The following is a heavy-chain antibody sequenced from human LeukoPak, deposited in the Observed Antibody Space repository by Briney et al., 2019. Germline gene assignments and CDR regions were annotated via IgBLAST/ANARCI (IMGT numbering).Heavy chain of an antibody. CDR1: RFTFSSYA. J-gene: IGHJ4*02. Sequence: GGSLRLSCAASRFTFSSYAMTWVRQAPGKGLEWVSGISWNSGSIGYADSVKGRFTISRDNAKNSLYLQMNSLRAEDMALYYCAKESRPGIAAAGLDYWGQGTLVTVSS. V-gene: IGHV3-9*03. CDR3: AKESRPGIAAAGLDY. CDR2: ISWNSGSI. D-gene: IGHD6-13*01.